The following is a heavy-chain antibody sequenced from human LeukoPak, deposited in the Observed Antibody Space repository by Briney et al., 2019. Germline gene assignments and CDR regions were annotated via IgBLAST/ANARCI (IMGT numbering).Heavy chain of an antibody. CDR2: IYYSGST. J-gene: IGHJ4*02. V-gene: IGHV4-39*07. Sequence: SETLSLTCTVSGGSISSSSYYWGWIRQPPGKGLEWIGSIYYSGSTYYNPSLKSRVTISVDTSKNQFSLKLSSVTAADTAVYYCAREYLPSYDFWSGSYYFDYWGQGTLVTVSS. CDR3: AREYLPSYDFWSGSYYFDY. CDR1: GGSISSSSYY. D-gene: IGHD3-3*01.